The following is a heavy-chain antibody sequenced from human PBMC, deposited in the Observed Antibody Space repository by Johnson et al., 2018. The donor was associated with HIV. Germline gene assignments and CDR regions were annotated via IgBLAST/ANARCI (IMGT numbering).Heavy chain of an antibody. D-gene: IGHD3-22*01. J-gene: IGHJ3*02. V-gene: IGHV3-30*02. Sequence: QVQLVESGGGVVRPGGSLRLSCAASGFTFSSYGMHWVRQAPGKGLEWVAFIRYDGSNNYYADSVKGRFTISRDNSKNTLYLQMNILRAEDTAVYYCARAHYDSSGYLLKGGAFDIWGRGTMVTVSS. CDR2: IRYDGSNN. CDR1: GFTFSSYG. CDR3: ARAHYDSSGYLLKGGAFDI.